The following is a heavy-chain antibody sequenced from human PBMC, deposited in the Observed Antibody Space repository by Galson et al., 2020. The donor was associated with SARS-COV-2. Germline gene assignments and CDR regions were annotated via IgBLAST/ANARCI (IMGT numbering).Heavy chain of an antibody. CDR1: GFTFSSYA. V-gene: IGHV3-30*04. J-gene: IGHJ6*03. Sequence: GGSLRLSCAASGFTFSSYAMHWVRQAPGKGLEWVAVISYDGSNKYYADSVKGRFTISRDNSKNTLYLQMNSLRAEDTAVYYCARGLEGNYYYMDVWGKGTTVTVSS. CDR3: ARGLEGNYYYMDV. CDR2: ISYDGSNK. D-gene: IGHD3-22*01.